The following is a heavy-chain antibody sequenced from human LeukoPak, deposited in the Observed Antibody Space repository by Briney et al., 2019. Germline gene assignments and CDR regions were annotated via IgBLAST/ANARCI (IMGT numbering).Heavy chain of an antibody. V-gene: IGHV3-30*02. Sequence: GGSLRLSCAASGFTFSSYGMHWVRQAPGKGLEWVAFIRYDGSNKYYADSVKGRFTISRDNSKNTLYLQMNSLRAEDTAVYYCAKEFLGVRFGEFPSSPFDYWGQGTLVTVSS. D-gene: IGHD3-10*01. CDR2: IRYDGSNK. CDR1: GFTFSSYG. J-gene: IGHJ4*02. CDR3: AKEFLGVRFGEFPSSPFDY.